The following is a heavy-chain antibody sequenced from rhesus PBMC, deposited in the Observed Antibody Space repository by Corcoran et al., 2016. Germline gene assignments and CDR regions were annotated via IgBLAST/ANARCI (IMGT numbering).Heavy chain of an antibody. CDR1: GYSISSGYG. V-gene: IGHV4-127*01. Sequence: QVQLQESGPGLVKPSETLSLTCAVSGYSISSGYGWSWIRQPPGKGLEWIGYLGGSSGSTNYNPSLKSRVTISKDTSKNQFSLKLSSVTAADTAVYYCARALAGTTDYWGQGVLVTVSS. CDR2: LGGSSGST. D-gene: IGHD1-14*01. J-gene: IGHJ4*01. CDR3: ARALAGTTDY.